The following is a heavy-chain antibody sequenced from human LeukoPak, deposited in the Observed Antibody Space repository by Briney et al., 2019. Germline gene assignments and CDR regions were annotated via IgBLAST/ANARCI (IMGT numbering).Heavy chain of an antibody. CDR1: GGSISSYY. V-gene: IGHV4-59*12. CDR3: ARSGRGGYSYGYFGY. CDR2: IYYSGST. J-gene: IGHJ4*02. D-gene: IGHD5-18*01. Sequence: SETLSLTCTVSGGSISSYYWSWIRQPPGKGLEWIGYIYYSGSTNYNPSLKSRVTISVDTSKNQFSLKLSSVTAAGTAVYYCARSGRGGYSYGYFGYWGQGTLVTVSS.